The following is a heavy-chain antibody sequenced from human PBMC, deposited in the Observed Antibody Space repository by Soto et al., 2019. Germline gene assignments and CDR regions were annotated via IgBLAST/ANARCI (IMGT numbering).Heavy chain of an antibody. D-gene: IGHD2-2*01. J-gene: IGHJ6*04. V-gene: IGHV3-30-3*01. Sequence: GGSLRLSCAASGFIFSTYAMHWVRQAPGKGLEWVALISYDGGNEYYADSVKGRFTISRDDSENTLYLQMIGLRAEDTAVYYCTRESGIVLVTVTSMDVCGKRTTVTVDS. CDR1: GFIFSTYA. CDR2: ISYDGGNE. CDR3: TRESGIVLVTVTSMDV.